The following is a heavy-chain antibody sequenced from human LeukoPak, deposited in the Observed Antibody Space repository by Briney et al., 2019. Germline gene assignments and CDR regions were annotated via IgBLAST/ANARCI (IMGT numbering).Heavy chain of an antibody. D-gene: IGHD2-2*01. CDR2: IIPILGIA. V-gene: IGHV1-69*04. CDR3: ARTKVVPAPTDWFDP. CDR1: GGTFSSYA. J-gene: IGHJ5*02. Sequence: ASVKVSCKASGGTFSSYAISWVRQAPGQGLEWMGRIIPILGIANYAQKFQGRVTITADKSTSTAYMELSSLRSKDTAVYYCARTKVVPAPTDWFDPWGQGTLVTVSS.